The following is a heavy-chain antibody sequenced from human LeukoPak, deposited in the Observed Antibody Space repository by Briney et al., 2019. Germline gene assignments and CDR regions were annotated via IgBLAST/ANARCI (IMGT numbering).Heavy chain of an antibody. CDR2: IYYSGST. D-gene: IGHD1-7*01. J-gene: IGHJ5*02. CDR1: GYSISSGNY. CDR3: ARGGTTANWFDP. V-gene: IGHV4-61*01. Sequence: PSETLSLTCTVSGYSISSGNYWGWIRQPPGKGLEWIGYIYYSGSTNYNPSLKSRVTISVDTSKNQFSLKLSSVTAADTAVYYCARGGTTANWFDPWGQGTLVTVSS.